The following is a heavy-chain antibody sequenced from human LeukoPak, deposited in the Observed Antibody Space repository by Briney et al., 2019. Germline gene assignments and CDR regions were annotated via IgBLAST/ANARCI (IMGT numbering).Heavy chain of an antibody. V-gene: IGHV4-39*07. CDR3: ASGGRIQPLKYGY. CDR2: IYYSGST. CDR1: GGSISSSSYY. Sequence: PSETLSLTCTVSGGSISSSSYYWGWIRQPPGKGLEWIGSIYYSGSTYYNPSLKSRVTMSVDTSKNQFSLKLSSVTAADTAVYYCASGGRIQPLKYGYWGQGTLVTVSS. D-gene: IGHD5-18*01. J-gene: IGHJ4*02.